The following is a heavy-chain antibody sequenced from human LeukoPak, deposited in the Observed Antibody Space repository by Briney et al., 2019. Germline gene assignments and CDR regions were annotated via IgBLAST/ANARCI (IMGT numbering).Heavy chain of an antibody. CDR3: ARRSDWDDAFDI. CDR1: GYTLTSYD. Sequence: GASVKVSCKASGYTLTSYDINWVRQATGQGLEWMGWMNPNSGNTGYAQKFQGRVTMTRNTSISTAYMELSSLRSEDTAVYYCARRSDWDDAFDIWGQGTMVTVSS. CDR2: MNPNSGNT. J-gene: IGHJ3*02. D-gene: IGHD3/OR15-3a*01. V-gene: IGHV1-8*01.